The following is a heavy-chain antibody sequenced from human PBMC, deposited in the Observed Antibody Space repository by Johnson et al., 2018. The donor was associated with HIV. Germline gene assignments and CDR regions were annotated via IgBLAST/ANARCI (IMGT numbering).Heavy chain of an antibody. J-gene: IGHJ3*02. CDR3: ARPIARGASDI. D-gene: IGHD3-10*01. CDR1: GFTVSSNY. Sequence: VQLVESGGGLVKPGGSLRLSCAASGFTVSSNYMSWVRQAPGKGLEWVSAIGTAGDTYYPGSVKGRFTISRDNAKNLLYLQMNSLRAEDTAVYYCARPIARGASDIWGQGTMVTVSS. V-gene: IGHV3-66*04. CDR2: IGTAGDT.